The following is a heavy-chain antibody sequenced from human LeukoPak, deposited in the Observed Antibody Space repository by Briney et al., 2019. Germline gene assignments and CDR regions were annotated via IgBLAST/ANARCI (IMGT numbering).Heavy chain of an antibody. Sequence: PGGSLRLSCAASGFSFSGYSINWVRQAPGKGLEWVSSISPSNSYIYYADSVKGRFTISRDNAKNSLYLQMNSLRAEDTAVYYCARGRGCSSMSCYPDYWGQGTLVTVSS. CDR3: ARGRGCSSMSCYPDY. CDR1: GFSFSGYS. D-gene: IGHD2-2*01. CDR2: ISPSNSYI. J-gene: IGHJ4*02. V-gene: IGHV3-21*01.